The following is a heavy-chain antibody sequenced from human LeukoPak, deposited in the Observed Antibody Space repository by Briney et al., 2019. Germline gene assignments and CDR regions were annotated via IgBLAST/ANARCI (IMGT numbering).Heavy chain of an antibody. V-gene: IGHV3-7*01. Sequence: PGGSLRLSCAASGFTFSSYWMSWVRQAPGKGLEWVANIKQDESEKYYVDSVKGRFTISRDNAKNSLYLQMNSLRAEDTAVYYCARLVRDYDILSGYRGYYFDYWGQGTLVTVSS. CDR2: IKQDESEK. D-gene: IGHD3-9*01. CDR3: ARLVRDYDILSGYRGYYFDY. CDR1: GFTFSSYW. J-gene: IGHJ4*02.